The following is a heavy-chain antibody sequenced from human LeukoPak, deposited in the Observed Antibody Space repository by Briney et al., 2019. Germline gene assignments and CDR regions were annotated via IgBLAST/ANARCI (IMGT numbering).Heavy chain of an antibody. CDR2: ISATSNTI. J-gene: IGHJ4*02. Sequence: PGGSLRLSCAASGFTFNSYGMSWARQAPGKGLEWLSYISATSNTIYYADSVKGRFTISRDNAKNSLYLQMNSLRAEDTAVYFCARDVPDYWGQGTLVTVSS. CDR3: ARDVPDY. V-gene: IGHV3-48*01. CDR1: GFTFNSYG.